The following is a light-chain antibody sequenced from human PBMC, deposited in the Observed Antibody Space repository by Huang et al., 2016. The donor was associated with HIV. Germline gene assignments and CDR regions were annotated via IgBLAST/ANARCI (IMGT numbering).Light chain of an antibody. V-gene: IGKV3-15*01. CDR2: GAS. CDR3: QQYNNWPGT. J-gene: IGKJ1*01. Sequence: EIVMTRSPATLSVSPGERATLSCRASQSVGSNLAWYQQKPGQAPRRLIYGASTRATGIPARFSGSGSGTEFTLIISSLQSEDFAVYYCQQYNNWPGTFGQGTKVEIK. CDR1: QSVGSN.